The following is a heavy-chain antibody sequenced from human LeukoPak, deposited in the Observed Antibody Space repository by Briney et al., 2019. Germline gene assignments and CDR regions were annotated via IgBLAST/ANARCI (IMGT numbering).Heavy chain of an antibody. CDR1: GGSFSGYY. J-gene: IGHJ4*02. CDR2: INHSGST. CDR3: ARGGVTAFDY. Sequence: SKTLSLTCAVYGGSFSGYYWSWIRQPPGKGLEWIGEINHSGSTNYNPSLKSRVTISVDTSKNQFSLKLSSVTAADTAVYYCARGGVTAFDYWGQGTLVTVSS. V-gene: IGHV4-34*01. D-gene: IGHD3-3*01.